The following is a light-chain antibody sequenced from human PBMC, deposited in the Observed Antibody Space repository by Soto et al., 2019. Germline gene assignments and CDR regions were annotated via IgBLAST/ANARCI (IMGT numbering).Light chain of an antibody. CDR3: QHTTDFT. CDR1: SSSKW. V-gene: IGKV1-5*01. J-gene: IGKJ2*01. CDR2: DVS. Sequence: DIQMTQSPSTLAASVGDTVTMTCRSSSKWLAWYQKKPGKAPKLLIYDVSNLERGLPPRFSGSTSGAESTLTITCLQPDDLGTYYCQHTTDFTFGQGTKVEIK.